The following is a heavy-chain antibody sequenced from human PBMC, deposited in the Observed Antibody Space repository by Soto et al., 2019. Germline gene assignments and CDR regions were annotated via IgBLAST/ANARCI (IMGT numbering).Heavy chain of an antibody. Sequence: SETLSLTCTVSGGSISSYYWSWIRQPPGKGLEWIGYIYYSGSTNYNPSLKSRVTISVDTSKNQFSLKLSSVTAADTAVYYCARTGGSYNWFDPGGQGTLVTVSS. J-gene: IGHJ5*02. CDR3: ARTGGSYNWFDP. V-gene: IGHV4-59*01. CDR1: GGSISSYY. D-gene: IGHD1-26*01. CDR2: IYYSGST.